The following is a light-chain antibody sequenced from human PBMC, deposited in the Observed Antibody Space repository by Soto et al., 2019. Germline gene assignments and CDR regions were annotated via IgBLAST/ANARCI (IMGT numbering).Light chain of an antibody. Sequence: QSVLSQPPSVSGAPGQGVTISCTGSSSNIGARFEVNWYQQRPGTAPKLLVYGNNNRPSGVTDRFSGSKSGTSASLAITGLQAEDEAVYYCQYYDSSLSGSLFGGGTKLTVL. CDR1: SSNIGARFE. CDR3: QYYDSSLSGSL. CDR2: GNN. V-gene: IGLV1-40*01. J-gene: IGLJ2*01.